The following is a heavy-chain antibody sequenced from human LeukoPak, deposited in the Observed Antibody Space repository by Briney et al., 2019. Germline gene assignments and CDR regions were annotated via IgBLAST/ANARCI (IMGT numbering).Heavy chain of an antibody. CDR2: IYYSGST. Sequence: PSETLSLTCTVSGGSISSSSYYWGWIRQPPGKGLEWIGSIYYSGSTYYNPSLKSRVTISVDTSTNLFSLKLSSVIAADMAVYYCARLAVAGLNDAFDIWGQGTMVTVSS. CDR1: GGSISSSSYY. V-gene: IGHV4-39*01. CDR3: ARLAVAGLNDAFDI. J-gene: IGHJ3*02. D-gene: IGHD6-19*01.